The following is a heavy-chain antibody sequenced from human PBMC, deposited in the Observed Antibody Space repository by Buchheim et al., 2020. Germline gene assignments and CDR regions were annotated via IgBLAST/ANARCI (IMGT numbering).Heavy chain of an antibody. Sequence: EVQLLESGGGLVQPGGSLRLSCAASGFTFSSYAMSWVRQAPGKGLEWVSAISGSGGSTYYADSVKGRFTISRDNSKNTLYLQMNSLRAEDTAVYYCAKAFLPSGYVLLWFRDYYYGMDVWGQGTT. CDR1: GFTFSSYA. D-gene: IGHD3-10*01. V-gene: IGHV3-23*01. CDR2: ISGSGGST. CDR3: AKAFLPSGYVLLWFRDYYYGMDV. J-gene: IGHJ6*02.